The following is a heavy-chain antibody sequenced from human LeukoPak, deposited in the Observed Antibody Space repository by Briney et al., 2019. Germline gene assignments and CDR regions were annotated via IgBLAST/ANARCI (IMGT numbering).Heavy chain of an antibody. CDR2: IYYSGST. V-gene: IGHV4-59*01. CDR1: GGSISSYY. J-gene: IGHJ4*02. D-gene: IGHD1-26*01. CDR3: AISRSYYYFDY. Sequence: PSETLSLTCTVSGGSISSYYWSWIRPPPGKGLEWIGYIYYSGSTNYNPSLKSRVTISVDTSKNQFSLKLSSVTAADTAVYYCAISRSYYYFDYWGQGTLVTVSS.